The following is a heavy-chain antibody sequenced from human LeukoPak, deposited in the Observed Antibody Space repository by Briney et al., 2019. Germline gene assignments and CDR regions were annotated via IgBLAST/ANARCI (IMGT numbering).Heavy chain of an antibody. Sequence: ASVKVSCKASGYTFTGFYMHWVRQAPGQGLEWMGWINPSAGGTHYAQKFQDRVTMTRDTSITTVYMELSSLRSDDTAVYYCAKVGGPTAGHYYFDYWGQGALVTVSS. CDR1: GYTFTGFY. CDR2: INPSAGGT. CDR3: AKVGGPTAGHYYFDY. V-gene: IGHV1-2*02. D-gene: IGHD3-16*01. J-gene: IGHJ4*02.